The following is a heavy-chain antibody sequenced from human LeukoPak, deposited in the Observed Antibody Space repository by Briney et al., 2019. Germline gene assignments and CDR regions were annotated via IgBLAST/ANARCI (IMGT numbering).Heavy chain of an antibody. CDR1: GFTVSSNY. CDR3: ARDRDWNYRNGQYYYYYMDV. D-gene: IGHD1-7*01. Sequence: PGGSLRLSCAASGFTVSSNYMSWVRQAPGKGLEWVSVIYSGGSTYYADSVKGRFTISRDNSKNTLYLQMNSLRAEDTAVYYCARDRDWNYRNGQYYYYYMDVWGKGTAVTVSS. V-gene: IGHV3-53*01. CDR2: IYSGGST. J-gene: IGHJ6*03.